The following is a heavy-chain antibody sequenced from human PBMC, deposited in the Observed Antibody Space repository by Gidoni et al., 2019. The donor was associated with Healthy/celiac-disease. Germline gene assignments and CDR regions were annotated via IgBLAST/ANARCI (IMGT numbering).Heavy chain of an antibody. CDR2: IYYSGST. CDR1: GGYISSYY. V-gene: IGHV4-59*08. Sequence: QVQLQESGPGLVKPSETLSLTCTVSGGYISSYYWSWIRQRPGKGLEWIGYIYYSGSTNYNPSLKSLVTISVDTSKNQFSLKLSSVTAADPAVYYFARRSSSWFYLTYFDLWGRGTLVTVSS. D-gene: IGHD6-13*01. J-gene: IGHJ2*01. CDR3: ARRSSSWFYLTYFDL.